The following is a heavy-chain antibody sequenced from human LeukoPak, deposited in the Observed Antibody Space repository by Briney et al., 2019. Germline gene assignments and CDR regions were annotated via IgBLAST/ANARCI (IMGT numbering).Heavy chain of an antibody. D-gene: IGHD1-1*01. Sequence: PGGSLRLSCAASGFTFSSYAMHWIRQAPGKGLGYVSAISSNGGSTYYANSVKGRFTISRDNSKNTLYLQMGSLRAEDMAVYYCARAEKWKSFDYWGQGTLVTVSS. V-gene: IGHV3-64*01. CDR1: GFTFSSYA. J-gene: IGHJ4*02. CDR3: ARAEKWKSFDY. CDR2: ISSNGGST.